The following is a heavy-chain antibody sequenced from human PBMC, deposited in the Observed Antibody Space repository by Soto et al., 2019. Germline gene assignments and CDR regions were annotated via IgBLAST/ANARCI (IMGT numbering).Heavy chain of an antibody. CDR2: IYRTGST. V-gene: IGHV4-4*02. Sequence: QVQLQESGPGLVKPSGTLSLTCAVSGGSFTSNNWWTWVRQPPGQGLEWLGEIYRTGSTNYKPSLKSRVTISLDKSENQFSLKVTSLTAADTAVYYCASRDPGTSVDYWGQGTLVTVSS. J-gene: IGHJ4*02. CDR1: GGSFTSNNW. CDR3: ASRDPGTSVDY. D-gene: IGHD1-7*01.